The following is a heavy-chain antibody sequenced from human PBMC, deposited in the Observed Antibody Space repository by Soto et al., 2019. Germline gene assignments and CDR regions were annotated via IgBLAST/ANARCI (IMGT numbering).Heavy chain of an antibody. V-gene: IGHV4-59*02. Sequence: SETLSLTCSFSGDSVTSHYLTWIRQSPEKGLEWIGYMHYTGFSHYNPSLKSRLTISVDTSKNQFTLKLTSVTVADTAVYYCDGGGYCSGGSCYPGPHWGQGTLVTVSS. CDR2: MHYTGFS. CDR1: GDSVTSHY. J-gene: IGHJ4*02. CDR3: DGGGYCSGGSCYPGPH. D-gene: IGHD2-15*01.